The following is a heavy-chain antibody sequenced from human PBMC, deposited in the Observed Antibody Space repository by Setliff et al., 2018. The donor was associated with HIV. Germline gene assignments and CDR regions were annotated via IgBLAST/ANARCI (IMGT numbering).Heavy chain of an antibody. CDR1: GGSISSGGYY. CDR3: ARVPPLKAFGGVISLYYFDY. Sequence: PSETLSLTCTVSGGSISSGGYYWGWIRQPPGKGLEWIGTIYYSGSTYYNPSLKSRVTISVDTSKNQFSLKLSSVTAADTAVYYCARVPPLKAFGGVISLYYFDYWGQGTLVTVSS. V-gene: IGHV4-31*03. J-gene: IGHJ4*02. D-gene: IGHD3-16*02. CDR2: IYYSGST.